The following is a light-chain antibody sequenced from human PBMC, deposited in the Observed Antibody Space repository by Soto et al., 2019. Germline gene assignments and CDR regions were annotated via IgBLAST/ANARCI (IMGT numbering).Light chain of an antibody. V-gene: IGLV4-69*01. CDR1: SGHSSYA. Sequence: QLVLTQSPSASASLGASVTLTCTLSSGHSSYAIAWHQQQPEKGPRYLMKLNSDGSHSKGDGIPDRFSGSSAGAERYLTISSLQSEDEADYYCQTWGTGTVVFGGGTKGTVL. J-gene: IGLJ2*01. CDR3: QTWGTGTVV. CDR2: LNSDGSH.